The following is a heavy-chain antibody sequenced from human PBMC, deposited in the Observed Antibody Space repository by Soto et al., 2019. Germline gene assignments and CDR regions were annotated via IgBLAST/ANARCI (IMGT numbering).Heavy chain of an antibody. CDR3: AHLVVDCLTYYFNY. D-gene: IGHD2-8*02. V-gene: IGHV2-5*02. CDR1: GFSLSTSAVG. Sequence: QITLKESGPTLVKPTQTLTLTCTFSGFSLSTSAVGVGWIRQPPGKALEWLAFIYWDDDKRYSPSLKSSLTNTKDTSKNQVVLAITNMDPVDTATYYCAHLVVDCLTYYFNYWGQGTLVTVPS. CDR2: IYWDDDK. J-gene: IGHJ4*02.